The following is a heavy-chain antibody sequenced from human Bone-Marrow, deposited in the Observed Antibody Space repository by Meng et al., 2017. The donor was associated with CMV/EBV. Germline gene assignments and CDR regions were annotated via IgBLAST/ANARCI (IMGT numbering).Heavy chain of an antibody. V-gene: IGHV3-23*01. CDR1: TFTDYA. J-gene: IGHJ4*02. CDR3: AKKKGGIYYDSSGFYFHY. CDR2: ISGSAGST. Sequence: TFTDYAMGWVRQAPGEGLEWGSAISGSAGSTYYADSVKGRFTISRDNSKDTLYLQMNNLRVEDTALYYCAKKKGGIYYDSSGFYFHYWGQGTLVTVSS. D-gene: IGHD3-22*01.